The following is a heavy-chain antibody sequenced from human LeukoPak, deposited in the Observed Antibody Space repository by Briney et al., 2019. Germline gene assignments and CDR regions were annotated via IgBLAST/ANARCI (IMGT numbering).Heavy chain of an antibody. CDR3: ARESLYYYDSSGYYPEGFFDY. Sequence: GGSLRLSCAASGFTFSSYSMNWVRQAPGKGLEWVSVIYSGGSTYYADSVKGRFTISRDNSKNTLYLQMNSLRAEDTAVYYCARESLYYYDSSGYYPEGFFDYWGQGTLVTVSS. CDR1: GFTFSSYS. CDR2: IYSGGST. J-gene: IGHJ4*02. D-gene: IGHD3-22*01. V-gene: IGHV3-66*01.